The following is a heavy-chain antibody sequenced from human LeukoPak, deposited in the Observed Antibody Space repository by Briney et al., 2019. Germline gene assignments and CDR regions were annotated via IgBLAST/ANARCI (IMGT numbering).Heavy chain of an antibody. CDR3: ARAATGTTLLSTYFDY. CDR2: FYYSGST. Sequence: SETLSLTCTVSSGSISSYYWSWIRQPPGKGLEWIGYFYYSGSTNYSPSLKSRLTISGDTSKNQFSLKVNSVTAADTAVYYCARAATGTTLLSTYFDYWGQGTLVTVSS. V-gene: IGHV4-59*12. J-gene: IGHJ4*02. CDR1: SGSISSYY. D-gene: IGHD1-1*01.